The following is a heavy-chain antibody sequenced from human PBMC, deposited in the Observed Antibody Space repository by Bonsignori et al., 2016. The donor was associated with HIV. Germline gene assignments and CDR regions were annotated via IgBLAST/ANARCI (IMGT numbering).Heavy chain of an antibody. J-gene: IGHJ4*01. D-gene: IGHD2-21*01. Sequence: EVQLLDSGGGVVQPGGSLTLSCAASGFTFDLYAMSWVRQAPGKGLEWVSAISNDVGSTYYADSVKGRFTISRDNSKSTLYLQMNSLRVEDTAVYYCAKTWVVIALFSRGFDYWG. V-gene: IGHV3-23*01. CDR2: ISNDVGST. CDR1: GFTFDLYA. CDR3: AKTWVVIALFSRGFDY.